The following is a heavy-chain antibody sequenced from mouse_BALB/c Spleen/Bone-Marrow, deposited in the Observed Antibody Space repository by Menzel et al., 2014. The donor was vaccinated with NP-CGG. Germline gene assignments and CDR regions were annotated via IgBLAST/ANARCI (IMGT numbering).Heavy chain of an antibody. CDR2: INPSTGYT. CDR1: GYTFTSYW. V-gene: IGHV1-7*01. CDR3: AGCYDGYCHPLDY. D-gene: IGHD2-3*01. Sequence: VQLQQSGAELAKPGASVKMSCKASGYTFTSYWIHWIKQRPGQGLEWLGYINPSTGYTEYNQKFKDKATLTADKSSSTAYMQLTSLTSDDSAVYYYAGCYDGYCHPLDYWGQGTPLTVSA. J-gene: IGHJ2*01.